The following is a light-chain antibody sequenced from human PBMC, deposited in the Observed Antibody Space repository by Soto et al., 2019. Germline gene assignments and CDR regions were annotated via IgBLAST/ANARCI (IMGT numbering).Light chain of an antibody. CDR1: QDIKNL. CDR3: QQYITYPLT. J-gene: IGKJ4*01. Sequence: DIQMTQSPSTLSASVGDRVTITCRASQDIKNLLAWCQQKPGRAPKVLIQRASILEDGVPSRFSGSGSGTEFNLTISSLQPDDFATYYWQQYITYPLTFGGGTTVETK. CDR2: RAS. V-gene: IGKV1-5*03.